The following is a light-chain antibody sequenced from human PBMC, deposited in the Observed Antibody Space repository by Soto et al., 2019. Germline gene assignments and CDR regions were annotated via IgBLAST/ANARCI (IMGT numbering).Light chain of an antibody. J-gene: IGLJ2*01. CDR1: SSNIGAGHD. CDR2: GNS. Sequence: QSVLTQPPSVSGAPGQRVTISCTGSSSNIGAGHDVHWYQQLPGTAPKLLIYGNSNRPSGVPHRFSGSKSGTSASLAIPGLQAEHEADYSCQSYDSRLSGSVVFGGGTKLTVL. V-gene: IGLV1-40*01. CDR3: QSYDSRLSGSVV.